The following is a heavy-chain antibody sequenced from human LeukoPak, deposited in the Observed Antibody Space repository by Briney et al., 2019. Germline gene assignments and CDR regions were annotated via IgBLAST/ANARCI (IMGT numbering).Heavy chain of an antibody. J-gene: IGHJ2*01. V-gene: IGHV3-23*01. CDR2: ISGSGGST. Sequence: GGSLRLSCAASGFTFSSYAMSWVRQAPGKGLEWVSAISGSGGSTYYADSVKGRFTISRDNSKNTLYLQMNSLRAEDTAVYYCAKVPSPYYSSSSNWYFDLWGRGTLVTVSS. D-gene: IGHD6-13*01. CDR1: GFTFSSYA. CDR3: AKVPSPYYSSSSNWYFDL.